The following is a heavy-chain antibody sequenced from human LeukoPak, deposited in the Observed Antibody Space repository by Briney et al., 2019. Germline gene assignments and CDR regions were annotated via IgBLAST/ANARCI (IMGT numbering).Heavy chain of an antibody. CDR3: ARLYCSGGSCYAIDY. CDR1: GFTISRNY. D-gene: IGHD2-15*01. V-gene: IGHV3-66*04. Sequence: GGSLRLSCAASGFTISRNYMSWVRQASGKGLEWVSVIYSGGSTNYADSVKGRFTISRDNSKNTLYLQMNSLRAEDTAVYYCARLYCSGGSCYAIDYWGQGTLVTVSS. CDR2: IYSGGST. J-gene: IGHJ4*02.